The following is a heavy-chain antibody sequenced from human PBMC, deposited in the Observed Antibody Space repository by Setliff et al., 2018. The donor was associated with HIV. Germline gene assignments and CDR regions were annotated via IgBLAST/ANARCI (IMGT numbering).Heavy chain of an antibody. CDR3: ARQRGIDTYFYSYYYMDV. CDR2: INTATGDT. J-gene: IGHJ6*03. Sequence: ASVKVSCKTSGYTFTSYSMHWVRQAPGQSLEWMGWINTATGDTKYSQRFQDRITIFRNTSASTAYMDLGSLTSEDTAVYYCARQRGIDTYFYSYYYMDVWGKGPRSPS. D-gene: IGHD6-13*01. V-gene: IGHV1-3*04. CDR1: GYTFTSYS.